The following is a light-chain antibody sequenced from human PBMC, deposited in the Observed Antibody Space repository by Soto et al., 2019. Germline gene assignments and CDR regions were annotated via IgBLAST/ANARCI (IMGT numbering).Light chain of an antibody. CDR2: DAS. Sequence: EIVLTQSPATLSLSPGERATLSCRASQSVSSYLAWYQQKPGQAPRLLIYDASNRATGIPARFSGSGSGTDFPLTISSLEPEDFAVYYCQQRSISLTFGGGTKVEIK. J-gene: IGKJ4*01. CDR3: QQRSISLT. CDR1: QSVSSY. V-gene: IGKV3-11*01.